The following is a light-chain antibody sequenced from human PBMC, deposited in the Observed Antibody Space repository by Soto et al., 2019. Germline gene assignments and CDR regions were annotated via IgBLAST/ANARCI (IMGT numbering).Light chain of an antibody. CDR3: QQYNAWPLT. V-gene: IGKV3-15*01. J-gene: IGKJ1*01. Sequence: EILLTQSPGTLSLSPGERATLSCRASQSVSPSSLAWYQQRPGQSPRLLIYGTFTRATGIPARFSGTGSGTEFTLTISSLQSEDFALYSCQQYNAWPLTCRQGTKEDI. CDR2: GTF. CDR1: QSVSPSS.